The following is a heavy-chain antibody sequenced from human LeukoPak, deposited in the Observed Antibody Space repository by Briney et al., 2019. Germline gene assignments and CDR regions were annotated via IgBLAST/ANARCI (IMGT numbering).Heavy chain of an antibody. J-gene: IGHJ4*02. D-gene: IGHD3-3*01. CDR2: IYYSGST. CDR1: GDSISSDGYA. V-gene: IGHV4-61*08. Sequence: SETLSLPCAVSGDSISSDGYAWNWIRQPPGKGLEWIGYIYYSGSTNYNPSLKSRVTISVDTSKNQFSLKLSSVTAADTAVYYCARGWYDFHFDYWGQGTLVTVSS. CDR3: ARGWYDFHFDY.